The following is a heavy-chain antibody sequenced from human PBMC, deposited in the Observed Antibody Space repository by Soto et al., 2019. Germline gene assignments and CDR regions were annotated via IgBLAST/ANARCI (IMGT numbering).Heavy chain of an antibody. J-gene: IGHJ4*02. CDR3: ATDRDSSSWYYDN. CDR1: GFTFSSYA. D-gene: IGHD6-13*01. CDR2: ISGSGGST. V-gene: IGHV3-23*01. Sequence: PGGSLTLSCAASGFTFSSYAMSWVRQAPGKGLEWVSAISGSGGSTCYADSVKGRFTISRDNSKNTLYLLMNSLRAVDTAVYYCATDRDSSSWYYDNWGQGTLLTVSS.